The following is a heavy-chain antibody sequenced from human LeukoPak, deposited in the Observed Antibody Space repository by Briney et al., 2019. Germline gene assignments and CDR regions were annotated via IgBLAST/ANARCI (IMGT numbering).Heavy chain of an antibody. J-gene: IGHJ4*02. V-gene: IGHV1-3*01. CDR1: GYTFTSYA. CDR2: INAGNGNT. D-gene: IGHD3-22*01. CDR3: ARDQTRLSGYYPDY. Sequence: GASVKVSCKASGYTFTSYAMHWVRQAPGQRLEWMGWINAGNGNTKYSQKFQGRVTIARDTSASTAYMELSSLRSEDTAVYYCARDQTRLSGYYPDYWGQGTLVTVSS.